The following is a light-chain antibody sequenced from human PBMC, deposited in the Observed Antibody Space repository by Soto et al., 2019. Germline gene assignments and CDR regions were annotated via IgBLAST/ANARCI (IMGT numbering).Light chain of an antibody. CDR3: SSYAGSNNPYV. V-gene: IGLV2-8*01. CDR2: EVT. J-gene: IGLJ1*01. Sequence: QSALTQPPSASVSPGQSVTISCTGTSGDIGGYDYVSWYQQHSGKAPKLMIYEVTKRPLGVPDRFSGSKSGNTASLTVSGLQAEDEADYYCSSYAGSNNPYVFGTGTKVTVL. CDR1: SGDIGGYDY.